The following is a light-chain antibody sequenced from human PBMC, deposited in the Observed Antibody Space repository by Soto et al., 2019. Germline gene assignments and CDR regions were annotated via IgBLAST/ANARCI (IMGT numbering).Light chain of an antibody. V-gene: IGLV1-44*01. J-gene: IGLJ3*02. CDR1: SANIGSNT. CDR3: AAWDDSLNGPV. Sequence: VLTQPPSASWTPGQRVTIFCSGSSANIGSNTVNWYQQLPGTAPKLLIHNNNKRPSGVPDRFSGSKSGTSASLAISGLQSEDEADYYCAAWDDSLNGPVFGGGTKVTVL. CDR2: NNN.